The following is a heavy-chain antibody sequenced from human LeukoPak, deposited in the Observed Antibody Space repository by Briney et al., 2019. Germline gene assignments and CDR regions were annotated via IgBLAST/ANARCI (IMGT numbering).Heavy chain of an antibody. CDR3: ARDGGRWLQLRHFDY. Sequence: SETLSLTCSVSGYSVSSDHYWGWIRQPPGKGLEWIGTVYHAGSNYNNPSLKSRVTISVDTSKNQFSLKLSSVTAADTAVYYCARDGGRWLQLRHFDYWGQGTLVTVSS. J-gene: IGHJ4*02. CDR1: GYSVSSDHY. D-gene: IGHD5-24*01. V-gene: IGHV4-38-2*02. CDR2: VYHAGSN.